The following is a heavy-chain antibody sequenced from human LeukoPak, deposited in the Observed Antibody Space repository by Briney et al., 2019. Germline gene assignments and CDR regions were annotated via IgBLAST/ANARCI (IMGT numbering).Heavy chain of an antibody. CDR1: GFTFSSYT. D-gene: IGHD3-9*01. J-gene: IGHJ5*02. CDR3: AKDAYYDILTGYWRWFDP. Sequence: GGSLRLSCAASGFTFSSYTMNWVRQAPGRGLEWVSCISRSSTYMLYADSAKGRFTISRDNSKNTLYLQMNSLRAEDTAVYYCAKDAYYDILTGYWRWFDPWGQGTLVTVSS. V-gene: IGHV3-21*04. CDR2: ISRSSTYM.